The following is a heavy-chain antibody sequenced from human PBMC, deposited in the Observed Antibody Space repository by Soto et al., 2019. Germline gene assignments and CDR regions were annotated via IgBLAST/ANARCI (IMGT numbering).Heavy chain of an antibody. V-gene: IGHV1-18*01. CDR2: ISAYNGNT. Sequence: ASVKLSCTASGYTFTSYGISRVRQAPRQGLEWMGWISAYNGNTNYAQKLQGRVTMTTDTSTSTAYMELRSLRSDDTAVYYCARVEIYSNYGSWFDPWGQGTLVTVSS. J-gene: IGHJ5*02. CDR1: GYTFTSYG. CDR3: ARVEIYSNYGSWFDP. D-gene: IGHD4-4*01.